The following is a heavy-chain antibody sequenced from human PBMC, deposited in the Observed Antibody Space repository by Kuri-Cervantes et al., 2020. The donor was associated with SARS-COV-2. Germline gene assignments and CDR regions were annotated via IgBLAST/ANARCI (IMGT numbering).Heavy chain of an antibody. CDR2: IWYDGSNK. D-gene: IGHD2-2*02. V-gene: IGHV3-33*08. J-gene: IGHJ4*02. Sequence: GGSLRLSCAASGFTFSSYGMHWVRQAPGKGLEWVAVIWYDGSNKYYADSVKGRFTISRDNSKNTLYLQMNSLRAEDTAVYYCARDGGYCSSTSCYTTPGYWGQGTLVTVSS. CDR1: GFTFSSYG. CDR3: ARDGGYCSSTSCYTTPGY.